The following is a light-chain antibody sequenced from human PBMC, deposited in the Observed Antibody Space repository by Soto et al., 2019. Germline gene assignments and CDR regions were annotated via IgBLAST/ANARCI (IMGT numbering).Light chain of an antibody. J-gene: IGKJ1*01. V-gene: IGKV1-5*03. CDR2: KAS. Sequence: DIQMTQSPSTLSASVGDRVTIICRAGQSSWLAWYQQKPGTAPNLLIYKASTLQSGVPSRFSGSGSGTEFTLTISSLQPDDSATYYCQQYNDNWTFGQGTKV. CDR3: QQYNDNWT. CDR1: QSSW.